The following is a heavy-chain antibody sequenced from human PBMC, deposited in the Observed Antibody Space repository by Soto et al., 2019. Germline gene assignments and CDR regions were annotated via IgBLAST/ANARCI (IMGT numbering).Heavy chain of an antibody. V-gene: IGHV4-59*12. CDR2: IYDSGST. J-gene: IGHJ5*02. CDR3: ARDQLEGNWFDP. Sequence: PSETLSLTCTVSGDSISHFYWSWIRQPPGKGLEWLGYIYDSGSTSYNPSLKSRVTISVDKSKNQFSLKLTSVTAADTAVYYCARDQLEGNWFDPWGQGTLVTVSS. D-gene: IGHD1-1*01. CDR1: GDSISHFY.